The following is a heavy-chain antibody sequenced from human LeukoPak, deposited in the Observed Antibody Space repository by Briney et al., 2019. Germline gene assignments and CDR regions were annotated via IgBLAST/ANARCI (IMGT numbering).Heavy chain of an antibody. Sequence: SETLSLTCTVSGDSISSYYWSGIRQHPGKELEWIRYIYYNGGTNYNPSLKSRVTISVDTSKNQFSLRLTSVTAADTAVYYCARGGSYYDFWSGYYDYYYYMDVWGKGTTVTVSS. D-gene: IGHD3-3*01. CDR3: ARGGSYYDFWSGYYDYYYYMDV. J-gene: IGHJ6*03. CDR2: IYYNGGT. CDR1: GDSISSYY. V-gene: IGHV4-59*01.